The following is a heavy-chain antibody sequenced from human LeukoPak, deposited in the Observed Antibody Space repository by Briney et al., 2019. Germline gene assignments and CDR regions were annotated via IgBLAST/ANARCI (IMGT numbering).Heavy chain of an antibody. CDR2: ISAYNGNT. V-gene: IGHV1-18*04. CDR1: GYIFTDYY. CDR3: ARDGLLAAAGGPGTDY. Sequence: ASVKVSCKASGYIFTDYYIHWVRQAPGQGLEWMGWISAYNGNTNYAQKLQGRVTMTTDTSTSTAYMELRSLRSDDTAVYYCARDGLLAAAGGPGTDYWGQGTLVTVSS. J-gene: IGHJ4*02. D-gene: IGHD6-13*01.